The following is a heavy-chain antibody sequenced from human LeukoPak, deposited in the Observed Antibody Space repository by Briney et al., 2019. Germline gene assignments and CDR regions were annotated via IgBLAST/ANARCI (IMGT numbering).Heavy chain of an antibody. CDR2: IIPVFGTA. V-gene: IGHV1-69*13. CDR1: GGTFSSYA. Sequence: SVKVSCKASGGTFSSYAISWVRQAPGQGLEWMGGIIPVFGTANYAQKFQGRVTITADESTSTAYMELSSLRSEDTAVYYCARNRDGYNYFWFDPWGQGTLVTVSS. J-gene: IGHJ5*02. D-gene: IGHD5-24*01. CDR3: ARNRDGYNYFWFDP.